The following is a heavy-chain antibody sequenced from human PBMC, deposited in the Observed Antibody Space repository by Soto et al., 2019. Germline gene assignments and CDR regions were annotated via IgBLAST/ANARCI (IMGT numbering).Heavy chain of an antibody. CDR2: ISSSSSYM. CDR3: ARKVVGHYYGMDV. D-gene: IGHD2-15*01. V-gene: IGHV3-21*01. Sequence: GGSLRLSCAASGFTFSSYSMNWVRQAPGKGLEWVSSISSSSSYMYYADSVKGRFTISRDNAKNSLYLQMNSLRAEDTAVYYCARKVVGHYYGMDVWGQGTTVTVSS. J-gene: IGHJ6*02. CDR1: GFTFSSYS.